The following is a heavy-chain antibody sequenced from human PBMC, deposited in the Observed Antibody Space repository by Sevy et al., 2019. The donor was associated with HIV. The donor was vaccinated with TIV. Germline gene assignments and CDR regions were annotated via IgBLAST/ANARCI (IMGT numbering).Heavy chain of an antibody. D-gene: IGHD6-19*01. CDR3: ARDHGSSGWYPHGYYYYYGMDV. CDR2: INSDGCST. Sequence: GGSLRLSCAASGFTFSSYWMHWVRQAPGKGLVWVSRINSDGCSTSYADSVKGRFTISRDNAKNTLYLQMNSLRAEDTAVYYCARDHGSSGWYPHGYYYYYGMDVWGQGTTVTVSS. CDR1: GFTFSSYW. J-gene: IGHJ6*02. V-gene: IGHV3-74*01.